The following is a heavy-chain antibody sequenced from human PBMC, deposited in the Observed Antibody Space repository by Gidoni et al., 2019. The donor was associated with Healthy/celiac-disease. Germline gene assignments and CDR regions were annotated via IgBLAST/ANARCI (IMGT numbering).Heavy chain of an antibody. CDR1: GFTVSSNY. Sequence: EVQLVESGGGLVQPGGSLRLSCAASGFTVSSNYMSWVRQAPGKGLEWVSVIYSGGSTYYADSVKGRFTISRDNSKNTLYLQMNSLRAEDTAVYYCARAYYYDSSGYSGENYWGQGTLVTVSS. J-gene: IGHJ4*02. CDR3: ARAYYYDSSGYSGENY. CDR2: IYSGGST. V-gene: IGHV3-66*01. D-gene: IGHD3-22*01.